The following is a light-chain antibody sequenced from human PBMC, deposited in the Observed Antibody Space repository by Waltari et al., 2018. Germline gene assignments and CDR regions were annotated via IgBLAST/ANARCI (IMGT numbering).Light chain of an antibody. CDR3: QQYDSIVLT. Sequence: VLTQSPGTLSLSPGERATLSCRASQAVSTTSLNWYQQKPGQAPRLLIAGASSRATGIPDRFSGSGSGTDFTLTISRLEPEDFAVYYCQQYDSIVLTFGGGTRVEI. CDR1: QAVSTTS. CDR2: GAS. V-gene: IGKV3-20*01. J-gene: IGKJ4*01.